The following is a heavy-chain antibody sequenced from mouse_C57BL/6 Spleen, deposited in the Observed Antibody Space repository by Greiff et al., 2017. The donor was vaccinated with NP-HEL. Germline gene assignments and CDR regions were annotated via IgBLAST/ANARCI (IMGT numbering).Heavy chain of an antibody. J-gene: IGHJ2*01. CDR2: IYPGSGNT. Sequence: QVQLQQSGPELVKPGASVKISCKASGYSFTSYYIHWVKQRPGQGLEWIGWIYPGSGNTKYNEKFKGKTTLTADTSSSTAYMQLSSLTSEDSAVYYCARREITNDYWGQGTTLTVSS. CDR3: ARREITNDY. D-gene: IGHD1-1*01. V-gene: IGHV1-66*01. CDR1: GYSFTSYY.